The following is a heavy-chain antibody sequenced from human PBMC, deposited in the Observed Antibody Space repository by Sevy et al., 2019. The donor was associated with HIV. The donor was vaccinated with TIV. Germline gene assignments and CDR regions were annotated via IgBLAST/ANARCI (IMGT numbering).Heavy chain of an antibody. CDR1: GFTFDDYR. CDR3: ARRYFDL. CDR2: IRQDGNEL. V-gene: IGHV3-7*01. J-gene: IGHJ4*02. Sequence: GGSLRLSCAASGFTFDDYRMQWVRQAPGHGLEWVANIRQDGNELYYADSVKGRFTISRDNAKESLFLQMTNLRVEDTAIYYCARRYFDLWGQGTLVTVSS.